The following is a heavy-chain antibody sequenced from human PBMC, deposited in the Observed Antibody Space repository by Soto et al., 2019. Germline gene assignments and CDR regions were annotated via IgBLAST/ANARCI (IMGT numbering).Heavy chain of an antibody. J-gene: IGHJ4*02. V-gene: IGHV4-34*01. CDR3: QGGDF. CDR2: INDSGST. Sequence: KPSETLSLTFAVSGGSFRGYFWSWIRQSPDKGLEWIGEINDSGSTYYNPSFKSRLTISVDTSKSQISLTLTSVTAADSAVYYCQGGDFWGQGTRVTVSS. CDR1: GGSFRGYF. D-gene: IGHD3-16*01.